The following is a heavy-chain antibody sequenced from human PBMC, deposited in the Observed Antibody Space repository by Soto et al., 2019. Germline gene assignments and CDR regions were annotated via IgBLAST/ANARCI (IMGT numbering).Heavy chain of an antibody. J-gene: IGHJ4*02. CDR1: GGSISSSNW. V-gene: IGHV4-4*02. CDR2: IYHSGST. CDR3: AKKQYVVGVFDY. D-gene: IGHD2-15*01. Sequence: QVQLQESGPGLVKPSGTLSLTCSVSGGSISSSNWWSWVRQPPGKGLEWIGEIYHSGSTNYNPSLKSRVTISVDKSRNQFSLQLSAVTAADTAVYYCAKKQYVVGVFDYWGQGTLVTVSS.